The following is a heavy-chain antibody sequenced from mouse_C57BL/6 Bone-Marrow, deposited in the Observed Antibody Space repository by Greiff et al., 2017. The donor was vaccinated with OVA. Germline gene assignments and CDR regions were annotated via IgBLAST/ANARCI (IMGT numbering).Heavy chain of an antibody. CDR2: ISSGGSYT. CDR3: AREGFYYGSSPFAY. D-gene: IGHD1-1*01. Sequence: EVKLMESGGDLVKPGGSLKLSCAASGFTFSSYGMSWVRQTPDKRLEWVATISSGGSYTYYPDSVKGRFTISRDNAKNTLYLQMSHLKSEDTAMYYCAREGFYYGSSPFAYWGQGTLVTVSA. V-gene: IGHV5-6*01. J-gene: IGHJ3*01. CDR1: GFTFSSYG.